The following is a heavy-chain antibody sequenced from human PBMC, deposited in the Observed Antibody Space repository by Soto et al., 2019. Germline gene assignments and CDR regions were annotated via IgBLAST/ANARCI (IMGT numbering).Heavy chain of an antibody. CDR1: GFTFSSYA. CDR3: AKDVTRQQLVPRYNWFDP. CDR2: ISGSGGST. V-gene: IGHV3-23*01. J-gene: IGHJ5*02. Sequence: PGGSLRLSCAASGFTFSSYAMSWVRQAPGKGLEWVSAISGSGGSTYYADSVKGRFTISRDNSKNTLYLQMNSLRAEDTAVYYCAKDVTRQQLVPRYNWFDPWGQGTLVTVSS. D-gene: IGHD6-13*01.